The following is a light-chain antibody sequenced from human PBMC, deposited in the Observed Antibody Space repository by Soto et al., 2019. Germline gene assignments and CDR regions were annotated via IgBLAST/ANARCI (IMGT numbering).Light chain of an antibody. CDR2: DVT. V-gene: IGLV2-8*01. CDR1: SSDVGGYNS. CDR3: SSNAGSNKLV. Sequence: QSALTQPPSASGSPGQSVTISCTGTSSDVGGYNSVSWYQRHPGKAPKLMLYDVTKRPSGVPDRFSGSKSGNTASLTVSGLQAEDEADYYCSSNAGSNKLVFGGGTKLTVL. J-gene: IGLJ2*01.